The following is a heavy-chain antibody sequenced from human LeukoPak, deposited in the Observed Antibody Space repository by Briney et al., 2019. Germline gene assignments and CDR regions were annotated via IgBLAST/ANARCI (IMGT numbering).Heavy chain of an antibody. D-gene: IGHD3-10*01. CDR2: IKLDVSET. CDR3: ARKGNAFDF. J-gene: IGHJ3*01. CDR1: GFTFSYYW. V-gene: IGHV3-7*01. Sequence: TGGSLRLSCSASGFTFSYYWMTWVRQAPGKGLEWVANIKLDVSETYYVDSVRGRLTISRDKTKNSLYLQMDSLRAEDTAVYYCARKGNAFDFWGQGTMVTVSS.